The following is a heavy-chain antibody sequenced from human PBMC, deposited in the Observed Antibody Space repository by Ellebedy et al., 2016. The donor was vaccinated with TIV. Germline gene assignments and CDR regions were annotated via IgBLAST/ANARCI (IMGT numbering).Heavy chain of an antibody. V-gene: IGHV3-33*01. D-gene: IGHD5-18*01. Sequence: GESLKISCAASGFTFSSYGMHWVRQAPGKGLEWVAVIWYDGSNKYYADSVKGRFTISRDNSKNTLYLQMNSLRAEDTAVYYCARDQVYGIQLWFDYWGQGTLVTVSS. CDR1: GFTFSSYG. CDR3: ARDQVYGIQLWFDY. J-gene: IGHJ4*02. CDR2: IWYDGSNK.